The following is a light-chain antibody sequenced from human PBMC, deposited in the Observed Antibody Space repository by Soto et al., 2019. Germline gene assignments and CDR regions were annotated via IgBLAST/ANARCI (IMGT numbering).Light chain of an antibody. CDR2: EAS. CDR1: QSINW. V-gene: IGKV1-5*03. J-gene: IGKJ1*01. CDR3: HHYDSYSPMWT. Sequence: DIQLAQSPSTLSASVGDRLIITCRATQSINWLAWYQQKPGKAPKLLIFEASRLESGVPSRFSGSGSGTEFTLTISSLQPDDFGTYDCHHYDSYSPMWTFGQGTKVDVK.